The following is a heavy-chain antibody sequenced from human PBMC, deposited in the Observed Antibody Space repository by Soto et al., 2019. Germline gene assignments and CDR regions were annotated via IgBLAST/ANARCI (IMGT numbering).Heavy chain of an antibody. CDR3: AKPEYSSSSPGDY. V-gene: IGHV3-30*18. D-gene: IGHD6-6*01. CDR1: GFTFSSYG. J-gene: IGHJ4*02. CDR2: ISYDGSNK. Sequence: QVQLVESGGGVVQPGRSLRLSCAASGFTFSSYGMHWVRQAPGKGLEWVAVISYDGSNKYYADSVKGRFTISRDNSKNTLYPKMNSLRAEDTAVYYCAKPEYSSSSPGDYWGQGTLVTVSS.